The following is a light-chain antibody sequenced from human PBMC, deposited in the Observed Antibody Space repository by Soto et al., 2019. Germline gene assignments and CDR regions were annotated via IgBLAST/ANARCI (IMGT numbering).Light chain of an antibody. V-gene: IGLV1-40*01. Sequence: QSVLTQPPSVSGAPGQRVTISCTGSSSSIGAGYDVHWYQQLPGPVPKLLIFGNTNRPPGVPARFSASKSGTSASLAITGLQADDEADYYCQSYDSSLGGFYVFGTGTKLTVL. J-gene: IGLJ1*01. CDR1: SSSIGAGYD. CDR2: GNT. CDR3: QSYDSSLGGFYV.